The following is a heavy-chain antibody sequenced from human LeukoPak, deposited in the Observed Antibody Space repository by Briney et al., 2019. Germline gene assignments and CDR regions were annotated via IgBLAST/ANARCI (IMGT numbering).Heavy chain of an antibody. CDR1: GYSISSAFY. V-gene: IGHV4-38-2*02. Sequence: PSETLSLTCTVSGYSISSAFYWGWIRQPPGKGLEWIGTIYHNGRTYYNPSLKSRVTISLDTSKNRFSLDLTSVTAADTALYYCARAFRESFFDYWGQGTLVTVSS. CDR2: IYHNGRT. J-gene: IGHJ4*02. CDR3: ARAFRESFFDY.